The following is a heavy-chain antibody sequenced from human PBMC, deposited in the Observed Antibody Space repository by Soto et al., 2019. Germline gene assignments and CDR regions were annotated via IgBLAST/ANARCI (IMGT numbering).Heavy chain of an antibody. CDR3: ARGRDWLIPYYFDY. D-gene: IGHD3-9*01. CDR1: GGSMSTYY. V-gene: IGHV4-59*01. Sequence: SETLSLTCTVSGGSMSTYYWSWVRQSPGKGLEWIGYIYYNGNTNYNPSLKSRVTISVDTSKNQFSLKVTSVTAADTAVYFCARGRDWLIPYYFDYWGQGTLVTVSS. J-gene: IGHJ4*02. CDR2: IYYNGNT.